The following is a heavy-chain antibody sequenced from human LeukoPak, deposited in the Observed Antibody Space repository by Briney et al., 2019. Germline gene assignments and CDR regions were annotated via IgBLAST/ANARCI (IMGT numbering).Heavy chain of an antibody. J-gene: IGHJ4*02. Sequence: SVTLSLTCSVSGGSISSRSSYWGWIRQPPGKGLEWIGTIYYSGSTYYNPSLKSRVTISVDTSKNQFSLKLSSVTAADTAVYYCARVYDSSNYLSYWGQGTLVTVSS. CDR2: IYYSGST. V-gene: IGHV4-39*07. D-gene: IGHD3-22*01. CDR1: GGSISSRSSY. CDR3: ARVYDSSNYLSY.